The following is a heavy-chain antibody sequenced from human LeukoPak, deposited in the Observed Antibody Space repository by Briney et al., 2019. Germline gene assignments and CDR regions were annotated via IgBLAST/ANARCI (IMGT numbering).Heavy chain of an antibody. D-gene: IGHD2-2*01. CDR2: ISYDGSNK. CDR1: GFTFSSYG. Sequence: GRSLRLSCAASGFTFSSYGMHWVRQAPGKGLEWVAVISYDGSNKYYADSMKGRFTISRDNSKNTLYLQMNSLRAEDTAVYYCAKDHRYCSSTSCYPYYYYYYGMDVWGQGTTVTVSS. V-gene: IGHV3-30*18. CDR3: AKDHRYCSSTSCYPYYYYYYGMDV. J-gene: IGHJ6*02.